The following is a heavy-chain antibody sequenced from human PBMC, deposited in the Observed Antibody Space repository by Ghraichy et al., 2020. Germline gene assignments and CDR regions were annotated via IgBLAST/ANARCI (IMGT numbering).Heavy chain of an antibody. J-gene: IGHJ4*02. V-gene: IGHV3-21*01. CDR3: ARDGGGYDSGYYDSSGQFDY. Sequence: GGSLRLSCAASGFTFSSYSMNWVRQAPGKGLEWVSSISSSSSYIYYADSVKGRFTISRDNAKNSLYLQMNSLRAEDTAVYYCARDGGGYDSGYYDSSGQFDYWGQGTLVTVSS. CDR2: ISSSSSYI. CDR1: GFTFSSYS. D-gene: IGHD3-22*01.